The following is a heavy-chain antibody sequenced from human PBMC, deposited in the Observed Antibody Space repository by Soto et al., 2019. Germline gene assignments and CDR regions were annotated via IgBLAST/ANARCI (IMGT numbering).Heavy chain of an antibody. CDR2: VAASGST. Sequence: SETLSLTCTVSGGSISGFFWTWVRQPPGMPLVGLGHVAASGSTAYNPSLRSRLSLSLDVSKNRFSLELTSVTAADTATYFCARGGSTHYYYGLDVWGQGTTVTVSS. CDR1: GGSISGFF. J-gene: IGHJ6*02. CDR3: ARGGSTHYYYGLDV. V-gene: IGHV4-4*07.